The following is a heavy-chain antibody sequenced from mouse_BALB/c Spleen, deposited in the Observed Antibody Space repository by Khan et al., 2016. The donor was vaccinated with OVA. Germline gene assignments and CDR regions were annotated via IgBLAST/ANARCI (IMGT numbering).Heavy chain of an antibody. J-gene: IGHJ1*01. CDR1: GFTFSSYA. CDR2: ISSGDTYT. CDR3: ARPPITTVVATSYWFVDV. V-gene: IGHV5-9-3*01. D-gene: IGHD1-1*01. Sequence: EVELVESGGGLVKPGGSLKLSCAASGFTFSSYAMPWVRQTPEKRLEWVATISSGDTYTYYPDSVKGRFTISRDNAKNTLYLQMSSLRSEDTAMYYCARPPITTVVATSYWFVDVWGAGTTVTVST.